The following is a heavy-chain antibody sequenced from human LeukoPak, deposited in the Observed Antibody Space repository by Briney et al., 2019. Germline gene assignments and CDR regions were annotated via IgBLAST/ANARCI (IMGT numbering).Heavy chain of an antibody. CDR1: GGSISSYY. J-gene: IGHJ5*02. CDR3: ARSLFGDFWSGYRNWFDP. V-gene: IGHV4-59*01. CDR2: IYYSGST. D-gene: IGHD3-3*01. Sequence: PSETLSLTCTVSGGSISSYYWSWIRQPPGKGLEWIGYIYYSGSTNYNPSLKSRVTISGDTSKNQFSLKLSSVTAADTAVYYCARSLFGDFWSGYRNWFDPWGQGTLVTVSS.